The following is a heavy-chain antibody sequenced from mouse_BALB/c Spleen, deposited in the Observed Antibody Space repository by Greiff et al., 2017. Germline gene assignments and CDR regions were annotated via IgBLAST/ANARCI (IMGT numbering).Heavy chain of an antibody. CDR3: ARDRDYGSSSAWFAY. D-gene: IGHD1-1*01. CDR2: IYPGDGDT. Sequence: VKLMESGAELVRPGSSVKISCKASGYAFSSYWMNWVKQRPGQGLEWIGQIYPGDGDTNYNGKFKGKATLTADKSSSTAYMQLSSLTSEDSAVYFCARDRDYGSSSAWFAYWGQGTLVTVSA. J-gene: IGHJ3*01. CDR1: GYAFSSYW. V-gene: IGHV1-80*01.